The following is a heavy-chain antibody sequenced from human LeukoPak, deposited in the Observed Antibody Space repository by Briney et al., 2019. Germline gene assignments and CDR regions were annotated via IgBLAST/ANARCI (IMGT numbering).Heavy chain of an antibody. J-gene: IGHJ3*02. V-gene: IGHV1-69*06. CDR1: GGTFSSYA. Sequence: GASVKVSCKASGGTFSSYAISWVRQAPGQGLEWMGGIIPIFGTANYAQKFQGRVTITADKSTSTAYMELSSLRSEDTAVYYCAREPSPGSYDAFDIWGKGQWSPSLQ. CDR3: AREPSPGSYDAFDI. CDR2: IIPIFGTA. D-gene: IGHD3-10*01.